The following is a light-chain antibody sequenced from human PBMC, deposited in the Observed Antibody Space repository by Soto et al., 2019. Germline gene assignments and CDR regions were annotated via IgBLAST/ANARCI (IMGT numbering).Light chain of an antibody. CDR2: DVS. Sequence: QSPLTQPASVSGSPGQSITISCTGTSSDVGGYNYVSWYQQHPGKAPKLMIYDVSNRPSGVSNRFSGSKSGNTASLTISGLQAEDEADYYCRSYTSSSTPYVFGTGTKLTVL. CDR3: RSYTSSSTPYV. J-gene: IGLJ1*01. V-gene: IGLV2-14*01. CDR1: SSDVGGYNY.